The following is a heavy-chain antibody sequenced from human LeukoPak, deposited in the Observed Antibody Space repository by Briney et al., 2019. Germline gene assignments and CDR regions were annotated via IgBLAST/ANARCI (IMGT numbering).Heavy chain of an antibody. V-gene: IGHV3-23*01. CDR2: ISGSGGST. Sequence: GGSLRLSCAASGFTFSSYAMSWVRQAPGKGLEWVSAISGSGGSTYYADSVKGRFTISRDNSKNTLYLQMDSLRAEDTAVYYCAKDRGVGSGSFYWGQGTLVTVSS. CDR3: AKDRGVGSGSFY. D-gene: IGHD3-10*01. J-gene: IGHJ4*02. CDR1: GFTFSSYA.